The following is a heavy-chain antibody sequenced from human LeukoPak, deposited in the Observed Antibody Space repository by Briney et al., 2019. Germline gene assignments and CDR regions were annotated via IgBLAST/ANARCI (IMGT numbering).Heavy chain of an antibody. D-gene: IGHD2-2*02. Sequence: GGSLRLSRAASGFTFSSYSMNWVRQAPGKGLEWVSYISSSSSTIYYADSVKGRFTISRDNAKNSLYLQMNSLRAEDTAVYYCARGARRYCSSTSCYTPSYYYYGMDVWGQGTTVTVSS. J-gene: IGHJ6*02. V-gene: IGHV3-48*01. CDR2: ISSSSSTI. CDR3: ARGARRYCSSTSCYTPSYYYYGMDV. CDR1: GFTFSSYS.